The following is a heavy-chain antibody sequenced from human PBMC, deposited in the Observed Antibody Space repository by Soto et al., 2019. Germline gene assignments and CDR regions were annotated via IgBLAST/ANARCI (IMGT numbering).Heavy chain of an antibody. Sequence: SVKVSCKASGGTFSSYAISWVRQAPGQGLEWMGGIIPIFGTANYAQKFQGRVTIAADKSTSTAYMELSSLRSEDTAVYYCARAVLRFLEWLSQRNYYYYYGMDVWGQGTTVTVSS. J-gene: IGHJ6*02. CDR2: IIPIFGTA. CDR3: ARAVLRFLEWLSQRNYYYYYGMDV. D-gene: IGHD3-3*01. CDR1: GGTFSSYA. V-gene: IGHV1-69*06.